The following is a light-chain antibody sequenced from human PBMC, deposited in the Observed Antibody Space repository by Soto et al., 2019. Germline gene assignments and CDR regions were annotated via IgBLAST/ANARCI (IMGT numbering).Light chain of an antibody. V-gene: IGLV4-60*02. CDR1: SGHSTYI. CDR2: LDRSGSY. Sequence: QLVLTQSSSASASLGASVKLTCILSSGHSTYIIAWHQQQPGKAPRFLMTLDRSGSYNRGSGVPDRFSGSSSGADRYLTISNLQFEDEGDYYCETWYSNTHKVFGGGTKLTVL. J-gene: IGLJ3*02. CDR3: ETWYSNTHKV.